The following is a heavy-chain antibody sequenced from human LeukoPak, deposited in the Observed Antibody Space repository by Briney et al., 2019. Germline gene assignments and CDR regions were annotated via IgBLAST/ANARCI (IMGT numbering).Heavy chain of an antibody. J-gene: IGHJ4*02. CDR1: GFTFSSYA. V-gene: IGHV3-23*01. CDR3: ANGRESTGYYYVD. Sequence: PGGSLRLSCAASGFTFSSYAMSWVRQAPGKGLEWVSSINVGGDNNWYADSVKGRFTISRDDSKNTLYLQVNDLRSDDTAVYYCANGRESTGYYYVDWGQGTLVTVSS. CDR2: INVGGDNN. D-gene: IGHD3-22*01.